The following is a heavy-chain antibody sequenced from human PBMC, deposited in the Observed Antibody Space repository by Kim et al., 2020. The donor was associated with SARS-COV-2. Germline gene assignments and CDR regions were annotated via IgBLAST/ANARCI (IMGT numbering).Heavy chain of an antibody. V-gene: IGHV4-59*08. CDR2: IYYSGST. D-gene: IGHD2-2*02. Sequence: SETLSLTCTVSGGSISSYYWSWIRQPPGKGLEWIGYIYYSGSTNYNPSLKSRVTISVDTSKNQFSLKLSSVTAADTAVYYCARLGAEGYCSSTSCYTRYFDLWGRGTLVTVSS. J-gene: IGHJ2*01. CDR1: GGSISSYY. CDR3: ARLGAEGYCSSTSCYTRYFDL.